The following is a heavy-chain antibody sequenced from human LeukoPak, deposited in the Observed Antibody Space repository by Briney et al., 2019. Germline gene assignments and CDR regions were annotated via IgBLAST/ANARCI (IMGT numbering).Heavy chain of an antibody. CDR2: IRYDGSNK. V-gene: IGHV3-30*02. CDR3: VRDAEGFQN. CDR1: GFTFSSYG. Sequence: GGSLRLSCAASGFTFSSYGMHWVRQAPGKGLEWVAFIRYDGSNKYYADSVKGRFTVSRDNAENSLYLQMNSLRAEDTAVYYCVRDAEGFQNWGQGTLVTVSS. J-gene: IGHJ1*01.